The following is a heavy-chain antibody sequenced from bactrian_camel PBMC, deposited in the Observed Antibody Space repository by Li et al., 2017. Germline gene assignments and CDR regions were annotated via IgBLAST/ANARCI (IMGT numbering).Heavy chain of an antibody. Sequence: HVQLVESGGASVQAGGSLTLSCVTSGYTESSYCMAWFRQVPGKERERVASSDSDGTTTVARSVEGRFTLSRDNAKNTPYLQMNSLKPEDTATYYCAAGWDCYVNARDYKFWGQGTQVTVS. V-gene: IGHV3S9*01. D-gene: IGHD2*01. CDR1: GYTESSYC. J-gene: IGHJ4*01. CDR2: SDSDGTT. CDR3: AAGWDCYVNARDYKF.